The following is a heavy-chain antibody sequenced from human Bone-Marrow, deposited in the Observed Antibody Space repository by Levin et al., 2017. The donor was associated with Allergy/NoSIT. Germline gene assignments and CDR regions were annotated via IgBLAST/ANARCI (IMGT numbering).Heavy chain of an antibody. CDR1: GFTFSNYG. CDR3: AKDRESGSQGYYYGMNV. Sequence: HSGGSLRLSCAASGFTFSNYGMHWVRQAPGKGLEWVAVTSHDGSIKLYGDSVKGRFTISRDNSKNMLYLQMNSLRAEDTAVYHCAKDRESGSQGYYYGMNVWGQGTTVTVSS. J-gene: IGHJ6*01. D-gene: IGHD1-26*01. CDR2: TSHDGSIK. V-gene: IGHV3-30*18.